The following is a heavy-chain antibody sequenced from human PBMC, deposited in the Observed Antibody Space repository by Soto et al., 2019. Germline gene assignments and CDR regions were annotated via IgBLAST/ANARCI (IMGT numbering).Heavy chain of an antibody. CDR3: AKDVSDYGDHIGCVDY. D-gene: IGHD4-17*01. CDR2: ISYDGSNK. Sequence: HPGGSLRLSCAASGFTFSSYGMHWVRQAPGKGLEWVAVISYDGSNKYYADSVKGRFTISRDNSKNTLYLQMNSLRAEDTAVYYCAKDVSDYGDHIGCVDYWGQGTLVTVSS. V-gene: IGHV3-30*18. J-gene: IGHJ4*02. CDR1: GFTFSSYG.